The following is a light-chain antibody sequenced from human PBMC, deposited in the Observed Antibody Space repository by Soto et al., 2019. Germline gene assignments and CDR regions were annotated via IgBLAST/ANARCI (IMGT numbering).Light chain of an antibody. CDR3: SSYTSSSTSYV. CDR1: SSDIGGYNF. J-gene: IGLJ1*01. V-gene: IGLV2-14*01. Sequence: QSVLTQPASVSGFPGQSITISCTGTSSDIGGYNFVSWHQQHPGKAPKRMIYEVSNRPSGVSNRFSGSKSGNTASLTISGLQAEDEADYYCSSYTSSSTSYVFGTGTKLTVL. CDR2: EVS.